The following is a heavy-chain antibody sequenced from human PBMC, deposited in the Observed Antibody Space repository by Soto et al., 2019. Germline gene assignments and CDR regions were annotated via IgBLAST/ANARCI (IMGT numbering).Heavy chain of an antibody. CDR1: GFTFSSYW. V-gene: IGHV3-74*01. CDR2: INSDGSST. CDR3: ARDHSLQQLGRKYYIDY. Sequence: GGSLRLSCAASGFTFSSYWMHWVRQAPGKGLVWVSRINSDGSSTSYADSVKGRFTISRDNAKNTLYLQMNSLRAEDTAVYYCARDHSLQQLGRKYYIDYWGQGTLVTVFS. J-gene: IGHJ4*02. D-gene: IGHD6-13*01.